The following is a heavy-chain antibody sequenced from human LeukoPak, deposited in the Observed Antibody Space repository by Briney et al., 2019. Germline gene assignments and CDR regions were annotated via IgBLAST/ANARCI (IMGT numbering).Heavy chain of an antibody. J-gene: IGHJ1*01. D-gene: IGHD6-19*01. CDR1: GGSFSGYY. V-gene: IGHV4-34*01. CDR3: ARIAESSGWSRGRYFQH. CDR2: INHSGST. Sequence: SETLSLTCAVYGGSFSGYYWSWIRQPPGKGLEWIGEINHSGSTNYNPSLKSRVTTSVDTSKNQFSLKLSSVTAADTAVYYCARIAESSGWSRGRYFQHWGQGTLVIVSS.